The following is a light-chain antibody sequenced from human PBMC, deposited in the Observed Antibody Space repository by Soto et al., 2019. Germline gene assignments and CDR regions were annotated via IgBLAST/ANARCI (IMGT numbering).Light chain of an antibody. CDR3: AAWDDSLNGYV. V-gene: IGLV1-44*01. Sequence: QSVLTQPPSASGTPGQRVTISCSGSSPNIGRNTVNWYQQLPGTAPKLLIYSNNQRPSGVPDRFSGSKSGTSASLAISGLQSEDEADYYCAAWDDSLNGYVLGTGTKLTVL. J-gene: IGLJ1*01. CDR2: SNN. CDR1: SPNIGRNT.